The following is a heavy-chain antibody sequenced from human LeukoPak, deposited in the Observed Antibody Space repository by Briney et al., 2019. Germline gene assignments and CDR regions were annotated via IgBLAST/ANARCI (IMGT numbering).Heavy chain of an antibody. CDR2: IIPIFGTA. CDR1: GGTFSSYA. J-gene: IGHJ6*02. V-gene: IGHV1-69*01. Sequence: SVKVSCKASGGTFSSYAISWVRQAPGQGLEWMGGIIPIFGTANYAQKFQGRATITADESTSTAYMELSSLRSEDTAVYYCARGLAIFGVVIIPVRDYGMDVWGQGTTVTVSS. CDR3: ARGLAIFGVVIIPVRDYGMDV. D-gene: IGHD3-3*01.